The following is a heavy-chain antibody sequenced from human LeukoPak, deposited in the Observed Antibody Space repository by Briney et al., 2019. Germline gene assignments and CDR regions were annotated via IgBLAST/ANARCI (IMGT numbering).Heavy chain of an antibody. CDR1: GYTLTGYF. J-gene: IGHJ4*02. CDR2: ILPNTGGT. Sequence: GASVKVSCKASGYTLTGYFLHWVRQAPGQGLEWMGWILPNTGGTHYAQKVQGGVTVTRDTSISTAYMEVSRLTSDDTAVYYCARKGEHYGDYDYWGQGTMVTVSS. V-gene: IGHV1-2*02. CDR3: ARKGEHYGDYDY. D-gene: IGHD4-17*01.